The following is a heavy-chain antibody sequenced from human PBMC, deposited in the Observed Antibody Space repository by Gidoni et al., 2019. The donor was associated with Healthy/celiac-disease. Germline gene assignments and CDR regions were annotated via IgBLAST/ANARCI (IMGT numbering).Heavy chain of an antibody. D-gene: IGHD3-3*01. Sequence: EVQLVESGGGLVQPGGSLRLSCAASGFTFSSYWMSWVRQAPGKGLEWVANIKQDGSEKYYVDSVKGRFTISRDNAKNSLYLQMNSLRAEDTAVYYCARVIRFLEWVSWFDPWGQGTLVTVSS. CDR1: GFTFSSYW. CDR3: ARVIRFLEWVSWFDP. CDR2: IKQDGSEK. J-gene: IGHJ5*02. V-gene: IGHV3-7*01.